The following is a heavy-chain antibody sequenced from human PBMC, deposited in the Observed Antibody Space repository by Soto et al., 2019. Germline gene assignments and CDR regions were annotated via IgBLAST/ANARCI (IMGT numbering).Heavy chain of an antibody. J-gene: IGHJ5*02. V-gene: IGHV4-34*01. CDR2: INHSGST. CDR3: ARGYDFWSGYRRRQNWFDP. D-gene: IGHD3-3*01. Sequence: LETLSLTCAVYGGSFSGYYWSWIRQRAGKGLEWIGDINHSGSTNYPPSLKSRVTISGDTSKNQFSLKLSSVTAADTAVYDCARGYDFWSGYRRRQNWFDPWGQGTLVTVSS. CDR1: GGSFSGYY.